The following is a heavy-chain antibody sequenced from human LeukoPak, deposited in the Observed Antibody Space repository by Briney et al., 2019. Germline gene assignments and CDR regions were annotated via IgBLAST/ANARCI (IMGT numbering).Heavy chain of an antibody. CDR2: ISYDGSNE. Sequence: GRSLRLSCAASGFTFIRHGMHWVRQAPGKGLEWVAFISYDGSNEYYADSVKGRFPISRDNSRNTLYLQMNSLRVEDTAVYYCAKDGGGTDFDYWAREPWSPSPQ. J-gene: IGHJ4*02. D-gene: IGHD1-26*01. CDR3: AKDGGGTDFDY. V-gene: IGHV3-30*18. CDR1: GFTFIRHG.